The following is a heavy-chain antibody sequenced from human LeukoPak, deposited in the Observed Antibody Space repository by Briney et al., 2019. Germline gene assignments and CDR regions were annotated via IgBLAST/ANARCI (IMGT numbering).Heavy chain of an antibody. CDR1: GYIFTSYW. J-gene: IGHJ6*03. CDR3: ARHEYGDSFGVYYMDV. Sequence: GESLKISCKGSGYIFTSYWIGWVRQMPGKGLEWMGIIYPADSYARYSPSFQGQVTISADKSISTAYLQWSSLKASDAAMYYCARHEYGDSFGVYYMDVWGKGTTVTVSS. V-gene: IGHV5-51*01. CDR2: IYPADSYA. D-gene: IGHD4-17*01.